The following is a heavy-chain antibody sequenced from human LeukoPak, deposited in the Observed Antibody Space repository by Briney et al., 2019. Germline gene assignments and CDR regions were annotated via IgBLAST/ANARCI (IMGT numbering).Heavy chain of an antibody. V-gene: IGHV3-30-3*02. J-gene: IGHJ3*02. CDR2: MSYDGSNK. D-gene: IGHD6-6*01. CDR3: AKHRSSSSYDAFDI. Sequence: GGSLRLSCAASGFTFSSFAMHWVRQAPGKGLEWVAVMSYDGSNKYYADSVKGWFTISRDSSKNTLYLQMNSLRAEDTAVYYCAKHRSSSSYDAFDIWVQGTMVTVSS. CDR1: GFTFSSFA.